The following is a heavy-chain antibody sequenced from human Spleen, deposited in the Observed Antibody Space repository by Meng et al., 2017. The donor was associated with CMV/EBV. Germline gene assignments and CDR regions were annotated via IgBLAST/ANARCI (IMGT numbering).Heavy chain of an antibody. V-gene: IGHV3-21*01. Sequence: GESLKISCAASGFTFSSYSMNWVRQAPGKGLEWVSSISSSSSYIYYADSVKGRFTISRDNAKNSLYLQMNSLRAEDTAVYYCAKNIGSYYSDAFDIWGQGTMVTVSS. D-gene: IGHD1-26*01. J-gene: IGHJ3*02. CDR1: GFTFSSYS. CDR3: AKNIGSYYSDAFDI. CDR2: ISSSSSYI.